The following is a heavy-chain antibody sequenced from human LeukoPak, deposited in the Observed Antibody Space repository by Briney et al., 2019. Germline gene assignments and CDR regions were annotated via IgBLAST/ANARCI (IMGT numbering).Heavy chain of an antibody. CDR3: ARETNYYGMDV. V-gene: IGHV3-13*01. Sequence: GGSLRLSCAASGFTFSSYDMHWVREATGKGLEWVSAIGTAGDTYYPGSVKGRFTISRENAKNSLYLQMNSLRAGDTAVYYCARETNYYGMDVWGQGTTVTVSS. CDR1: GFTFSSYD. CDR2: IGTAGDT. J-gene: IGHJ6*02.